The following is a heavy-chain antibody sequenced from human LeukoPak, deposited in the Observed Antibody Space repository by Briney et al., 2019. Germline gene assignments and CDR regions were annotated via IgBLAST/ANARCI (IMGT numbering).Heavy chain of an antibody. D-gene: IGHD1-20*01. J-gene: IGHJ6*03. Sequence: QAGGSLRLSCAASGFTFSSYEMNWVRQAPGKGLEWVSYISSSGSTIYYADSVKGRFTISRDNAKNSLYLQMNSLRAEDTAVYYCAKDAIDTGTLTGIDYYYYYMDVWGKGTTVTISS. V-gene: IGHV3-48*03. CDR2: ISSSGSTI. CDR1: GFTFSSYE. CDR3: AKDAIDTGTLTGIDYYYYYMDV.